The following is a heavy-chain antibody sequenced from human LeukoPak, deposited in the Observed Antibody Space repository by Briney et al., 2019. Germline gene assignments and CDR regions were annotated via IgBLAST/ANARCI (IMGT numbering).Heavy chain of an antibody. J-gene: IGHJ4*02. D-gene: IGHD1-26*01. V-gene: IGHV2-5*02. CDR3: AHSFVAGATIYYFDY. Sequence: SGPTPVKPTQPLTLTCTFSGFSLSTSGVGVGWIRQPPGKALEWLALIYWDDDKRYSPSLKSRLTITKDTSKNQVVLTLTNMDPVDTATYYCAHSFVAGATIYYFDYWGQGTLVTVSS. CDR1: GFSLSTSGVG. CDR2: IYWDDDK.